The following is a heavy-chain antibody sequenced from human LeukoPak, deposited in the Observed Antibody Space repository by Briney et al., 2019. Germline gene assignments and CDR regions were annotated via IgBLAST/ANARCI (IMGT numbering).Heavy chain of an antibody. D-gene: IGHD3-22*01. Sequence: GASVKVSCKGSGYTFTSYWIQWVRQAPGQGLEWMGLINPDGGSTAYAHRFQGRVTMTRDTSTSTVYMDLSSLRSEDTAMYYCARGDDSGYYDYFDYWGQGALVTVSS. CDR3: ARGDDSGYYDYFDY. J-gene: IGHJ4*02. V-gene: IGHV1-46*01. CDR2: INPDGGST. CDR1: GYTFTSYW.